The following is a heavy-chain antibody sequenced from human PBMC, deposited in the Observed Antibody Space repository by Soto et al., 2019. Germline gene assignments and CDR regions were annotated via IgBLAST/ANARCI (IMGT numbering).Heavy chain of an antibody. CDR2: MNPNSGNT. Sequence: GASVKASCKASGYTFTSYDINWVRQATGQGLEWMGWMNPNSGNTGYAQKFQGRVTMTANASTSTAYMELSSLRSEDTAVYYCAIDSRELRFLEWVGYYGMDVWGQGTTVTVSS. D-gene: IGHD3-3*01. J-gene: IGHJ6*02. V-gene: IGHV1-8*01. CDR1: GYTFTSYD. CDR3: AIDSRELRFLEWVGYYGMDV.